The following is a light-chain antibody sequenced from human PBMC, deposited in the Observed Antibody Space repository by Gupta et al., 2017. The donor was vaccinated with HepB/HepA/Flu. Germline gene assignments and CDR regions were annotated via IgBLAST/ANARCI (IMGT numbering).Light chain of an antibody. CDR3: QHRYSTPRT. CDR2: AAS. Sequence: DIQMTQSPSSLSASVGDRVTITCRASQSISSYLNWYQQKPGKAPKLLIYAASRLKSGVPSRFSGSGSGTDFTLTISSLQPEDFATYYCQHRYSTPRTFGQGTKVEIK. V-gene: IGKV1-39*01. CDR1: QSISSY. J-gene: IGKJ1*01.